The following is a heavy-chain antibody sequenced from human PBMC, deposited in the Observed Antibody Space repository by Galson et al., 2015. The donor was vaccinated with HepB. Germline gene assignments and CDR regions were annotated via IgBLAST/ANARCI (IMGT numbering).Heavy chain of an antibody. CDR3: ARRTGEGDDAFDF. Sequence: PRLSCAASGFTASSNYMNWVRQAPGKGLEWVSLIYRSGGTLYADSVKGRFTISRENSKNTVYLQMNSLRAEDTAVYYCARRTGEGDDAFDFWGQGTMVTVSS. CDR1: GFTASSNY. J-gene: IGHJ3*01. D-gene: IGHD7-27*01. CDR2: IYRSGGT. V-gene: IGHV3-66*04.